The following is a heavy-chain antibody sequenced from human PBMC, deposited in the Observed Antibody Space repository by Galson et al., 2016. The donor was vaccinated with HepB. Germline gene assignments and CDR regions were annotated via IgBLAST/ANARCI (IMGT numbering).Heavy chain of an antibody. V-gene: IGHV3-7*01. CDR2: INRDGSAT. D-gene: IGHD2/OR15-2a*01. CDR3: ARDFVGYYGC. CDR1: GFIFRDYW. Sequence: SLRLSCAASGFIFRDYWMAWVRQAPGKGLEWVANINRDGSATSYVESVRGRFTISRDNAKNSLFLQMNSLRAEDTALYYCARDFVGYYGCWGQGNMVTVSS. J-gene: IGHJ4*02.